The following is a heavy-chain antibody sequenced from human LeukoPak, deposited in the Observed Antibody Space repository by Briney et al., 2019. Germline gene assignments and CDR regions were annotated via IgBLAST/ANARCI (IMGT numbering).Heavy chain of an antibody. Sequence: PSETLSLTCTVSGGSISSSSYYWGWIRQPPGTGLEWIGSIYYSGSTYYNPSLKSRVTISVDTSKNQFSLKLSSVTAADTAVYYCARVAAAGGSEYFQHWGQGTLVTVSS. D-gene: IGHD6-13*01. V-gene: IGHV4-39*01. CDR3: ARVAAAGGSEYFQH. CDR1: GGSISSSSYY. CDR2: IYYSGST. J-gene: IGHJ1*01.